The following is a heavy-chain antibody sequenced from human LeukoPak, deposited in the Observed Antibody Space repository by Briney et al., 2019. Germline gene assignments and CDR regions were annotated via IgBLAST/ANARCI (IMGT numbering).Heavy chain of an antibody. J-gene: IGHJ3*01. Sequence: RASVKVSCKASGYTFTSYDINWVRQATGQGLEWMGWINTNTGNPTYAQGFTGRFVFSLDTSVSTAYLQISSLKAEDTAVYYCAREVSDPSGDYWGQGTMVTVSS. CDR3: AREVSDPSGDY. CDR2: INTNTGNP. V-gene: IGHV7-4-1*02. D-gene: IGHD4-17*01. CDR1: GYTFTSYD.